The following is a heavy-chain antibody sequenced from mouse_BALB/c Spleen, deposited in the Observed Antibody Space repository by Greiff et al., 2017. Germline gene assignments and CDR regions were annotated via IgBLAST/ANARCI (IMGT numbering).Heavy chain of an antibody. Sequence: EVQLQESGPELVKPGASVKMSCKASGYTFTSYVMHWVKQKPGQGLEWIGYINPYNDGTKYNEKFKGKATLTSDKSSSTAYMELSSLTSEDSAVYYCARRADYYAMDYWGQGTSGTVSS. CDR1: GYTFTSYV. J-gene: IGHJ4*01. V-gene: IGHV1-14*01. CDR3: ARRADYYAMDY. CDR2: INPYNDGT.